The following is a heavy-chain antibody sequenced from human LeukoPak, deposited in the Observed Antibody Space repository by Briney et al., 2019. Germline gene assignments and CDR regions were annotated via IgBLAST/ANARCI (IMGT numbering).Heavy chain of an antibody. CDR1: GGTFSSYA. CDR2: IILILGIA. J-gene: IGHJ4*02. D-gene: IGHD6-19*01. V-gene: IGHV1-69*04. CDR3: ARLYSRGWYYFDY. Sequence: ASVKVSCKASGGTFSSYAISWVRQAPGQGLEWMGRIILILGIANYAQKFQGRVTITADKSTSTAYMELSSLRSEDTAVYYCARLYSRGWYYFDYWGQGTLVTVSS.